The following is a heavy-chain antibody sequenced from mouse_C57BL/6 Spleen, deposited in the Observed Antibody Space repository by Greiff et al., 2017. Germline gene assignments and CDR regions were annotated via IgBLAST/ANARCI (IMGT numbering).Heavy chain of an antibody. CDR2: IYPGSGNT. D-gene: IGHD3-1*01. CDR1: GYTFTDYY. Sequence: VQLQQSGAELVRPGASVKLSCKASGYTFTDYYINWVKQRPGQGLEWIARIYPGSGNTYYNEKFKGKATLTTEKSSSTAYMQRISLTSEDSAVFFCASTGPEAMDYWGQGTSVTVSS. J-gene: IGHJ4*01. V-gene: IGHV1-76*01. CDR3: ASTGPEAMDY.